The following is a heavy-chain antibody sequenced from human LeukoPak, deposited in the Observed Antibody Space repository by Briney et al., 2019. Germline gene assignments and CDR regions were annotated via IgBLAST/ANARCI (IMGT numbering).Heavy chain of an antibody. J-gene: IGHJ4*02. Sequence: GESLKISCKGSGYSFTSYWIGWVRQMPGKGLEWMGIIYPGDFDTRYSPSFQGQVTISADKSISTAYLQWSSLKASDTAMYYCATSSGYYLKSFDYWGQGTLVTVSS. D-gene: IGHD3-22*01. CDR1: GYSFTSYW. CDR3: ATSSGYYLKSFDY. V-gene: IGHV5-51*01. CDR2: IYPGDFDT.